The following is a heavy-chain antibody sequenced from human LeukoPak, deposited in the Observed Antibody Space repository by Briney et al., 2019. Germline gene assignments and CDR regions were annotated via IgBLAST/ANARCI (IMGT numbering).Heavy chain of an antibody. CDR3: ARYPFDGYNYYFDY. V-gene: IGHV4-59*01. CDR2: IYYSGSS. CDR1: GASISSYY. Sequence: SETLSLTCTVSGASISSYYWSWIRQPPGKGLEGIGYIYYSGSSNYNPSLTSRVTISVDTSKNQFSLKLSSVTAADTAVYYCARYPFDGYNYYFDYWGQGTLVTVSS. J-gene: IGHJ4*02. D-gene: IGHD5-24*01.